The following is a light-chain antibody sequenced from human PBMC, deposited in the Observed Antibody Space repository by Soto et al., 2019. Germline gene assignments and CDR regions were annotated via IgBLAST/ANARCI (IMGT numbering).Light chain of an antibody. CDR3: QTWGTGIPGV. J-gene: IGLJ3*02. CDR1: SGHSSYA. V-gene: IGLV4-69*01. CDR2: LNSDGSH. Sequence: QPLLTQSPSASASLGASVKLTCTLSSGHSSYAIAWHQQQPEKGPRYLMKLNSDGSHSKGDGIPDRFSGSSSGAERYLTISSLQSEDEADYYCQTWGTGIPGVFGGGTKLTVL.